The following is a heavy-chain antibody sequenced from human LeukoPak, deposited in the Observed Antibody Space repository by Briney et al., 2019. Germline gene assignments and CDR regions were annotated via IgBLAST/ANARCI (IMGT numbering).Heavy chain of an antibody. CDR1: GYTFTGYY. V-gene: IGHV1-2*02. J-gene: IGHJ3*02. CDR2: INPNSGGT. D-gene: IGHD6-6*01. Sequence: ASVKVSCKASGYTFTGYYMHWVRQAPGQGLEWMGWINPNSGGTNYAQKFQGRVTMTRDTSISTAYMELSRLRSEDTAVYYCARMGLVDDAFDIWGQGTMVTVSS. CDR3: ARMGLVDDAFDI.